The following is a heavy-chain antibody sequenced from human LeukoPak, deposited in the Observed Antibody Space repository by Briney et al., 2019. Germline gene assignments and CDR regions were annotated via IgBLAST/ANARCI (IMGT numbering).Heavy chain of an antibody. J-gene: IGHJ4*02. CDR3: ARDDYGAYFDY. Sequence: PSETLSLTCTVSGGSISGYYWSWIRQPPGKGLEWIGYIYNSGSTNYNPSLKSRVTISLDTPKNQFSLKLRSVTAADTAVYYCARDDYGAYFDYWGQGTLVTVSS. D-gene: IGHD4-17*01. CDR1: GGSISGYY. CDR2: IYNSGST. V-gene: IGHV4-59*01.